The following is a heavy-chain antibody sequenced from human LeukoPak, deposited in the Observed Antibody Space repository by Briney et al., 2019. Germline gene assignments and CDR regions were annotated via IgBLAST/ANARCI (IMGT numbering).Heavy chain of an antibody. CDR3: ASTDSSGYEDFGAFDI. J-gene: IGHJ3*02. CDR2: IYYSGST. Sequence: SETLSLACTVSGGSISSGDYYWSWIRQPPGKGLEWIGYIYYSGSTYYNPSLKSRVTISVDTSKNQFSLKLSSVTAADTAVYYCASTDSSGYEDFGAFDIWGQGTMVTVSS. D-gene: IGHD3-22*01. V-gene: IGHV4-30-4*01. CDR1: GGSISSGDYY.